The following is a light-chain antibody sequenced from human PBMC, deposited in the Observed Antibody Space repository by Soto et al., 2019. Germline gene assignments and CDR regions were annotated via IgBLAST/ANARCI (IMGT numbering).Light chain of an antibody. CDR2: DAS. Sequence: EIVLTQSPATQSLSPGERATLSCGARQSVSSSYLAWYQQKPGLAPRLLIYDASSRATGIPDRFSGSGSGTDFTLTISRLEPEDFAVYYCQQYGSSPPWTFGQGTKVEI. CDR3: QQYGSSPPWT. J-gene: IGKJ1*01. V-gene: IGKV3D-20*01. CDR1: QSVSSSY.